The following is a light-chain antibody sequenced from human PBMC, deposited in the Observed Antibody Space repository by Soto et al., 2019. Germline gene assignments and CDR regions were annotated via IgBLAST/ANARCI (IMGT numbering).Light chain of an antibody. CDR1: SSDVGGYNN. CDR3: SSYAGSSNFHVV. Sequence: QSALTQPASVSGSPGQSITISCTGTSSDVGGYNNVSWYQQHPGKAPKLMIFEVSKRPSGVPARFSGSKSANTASLTVSGLQGEDEADYYCSSYAGSSNFHVVFGGGTQLTVL. V-gene: IGLV2-8*01. CDR2: EVS. J-gene: IGLJ2*01.